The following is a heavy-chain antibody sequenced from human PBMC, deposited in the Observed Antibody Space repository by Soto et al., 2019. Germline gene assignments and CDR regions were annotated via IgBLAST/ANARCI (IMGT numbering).Heavy chain of an antibody. J-gene: IGHJ5*02. CDR3: AAPGGHYDFWIGWFDP. CDR2: ISYDGSNK. CDR1: GFTFSSYG. V-gene: IGHV3-30*03. D-gene: IGHD3-3*01. Sequence: QVQLVESGGGVVQPGRSLRLSCAASGFTFSSYGMHWVRQAPGKGLEWVAVISYDGSNKYYADSVKGRFTISRDNSKNTLYLQMNSLRAEDTAVYYCAAPGGHYDFWIGWFDPWGQGTLVTVSS.